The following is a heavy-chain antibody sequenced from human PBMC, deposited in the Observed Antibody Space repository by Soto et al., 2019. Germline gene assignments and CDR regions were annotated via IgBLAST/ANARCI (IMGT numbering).Heavy chain of an antibody. V-gene: IGHV3-64D*08. CDR2: ISSNGGST. CDR1: GFTLSNYS. CDR3: VKDRYVDC. J-gene: IGHJ4*02. Sequence: PGGSLRLSCSVSGFTLSNYSMHWVRQAPGKGLEYVASISSNGGSTYYADSVKGRFTVSRDNSKNTLYLQMRSLRSEDTGIYYCVKDRYVDCWGQGILVTVS.